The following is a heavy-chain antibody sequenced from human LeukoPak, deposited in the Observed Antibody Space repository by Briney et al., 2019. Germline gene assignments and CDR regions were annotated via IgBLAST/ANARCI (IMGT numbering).Heavy chain of an antibody. CDR2: ISTYNGNT. V-gene: IGHV1-18*01. CDR1: GYTFTSYG. D-gene: IGHD6-19*01. J-gene: IGHJ4*02. Sequence: ASVKVSCKTSGYTFTSYGISWVRQAPGHGLEWMGWISTYNGNTNYAQNLQGRVIMTTDTSTSTAYMELRSLRSDDTAVYYCARYTYNSRWCSDYWGQGTLVTVSS. CDR3: ARYTYNSRWCSDY.